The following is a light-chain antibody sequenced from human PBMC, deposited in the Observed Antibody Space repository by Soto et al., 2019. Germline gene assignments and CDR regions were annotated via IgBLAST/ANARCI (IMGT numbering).Light chain of an antibody. CDR3: QQRYNMIT. CDR1: QSVSTK. J-gene: IGKJ5*01. Sequence: EIVMTQSPATLSVSPGEGATLSCRASQSVSTKLAWYQQKPGQAPRLLIYGAFTRATGIPARFSGTGSGTEFTLTISSLQSEDFAVYYCQQRYNMITFGQGTRLEIK. CDR2: GAF. V-gene: IGKV3-15*01.